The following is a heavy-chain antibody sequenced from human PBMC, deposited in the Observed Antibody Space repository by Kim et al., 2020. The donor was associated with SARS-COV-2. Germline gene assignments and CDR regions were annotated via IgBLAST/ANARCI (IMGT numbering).Heavy chain of an antibody. CDR1: GFTFSSYA. Sequence: GGSLRLSCAASGFTFSSYAMSWVRQAPGKGLEWVSAISGSGGSTYYADSVKGRFTISRDNSKNTLYLQMNSLRAEDTAVYYCATPQRAAGYSYDPAVFNWFDPWGQGTLVTVSS. V-gene: IGHV3-23*01. CDR2: ISGSGGST. J-gene: IGHJ5*02. CDR3: ATPQRAAGYSYDPAVFNWFDP. D-gene: IGHD5-18*01.